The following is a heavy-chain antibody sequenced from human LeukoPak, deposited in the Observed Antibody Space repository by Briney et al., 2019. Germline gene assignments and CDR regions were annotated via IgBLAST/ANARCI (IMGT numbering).Heavy chain of an antibody. CDR1: GFIFSSYA. CDR3: SKDSVGGTMPCDC. V-gene: IGHV3-23*01. J-gene: IGHJ4*02. D-gene: IGHD1-26*01. CDR2: ISGSGGST. Sequence: GGSLRLSCAASGFIFSSYAMSWVRQAPGKGLEWVSAISGSGGSTYYADSVKGRFTISRDNSKNTLYLQTNSLRAEDTAVYYCSKDSVGGTMPCDCWREGTLVTVS.